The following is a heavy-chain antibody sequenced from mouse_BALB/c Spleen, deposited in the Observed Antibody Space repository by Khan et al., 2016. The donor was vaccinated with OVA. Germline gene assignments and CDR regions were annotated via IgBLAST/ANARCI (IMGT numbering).Heavy chain of an antibody. CDR3: TRHCYVAWFTY. D-gene: IGHD2-12*01. Sequence: EVQLQQSGPDLMKPGASLKISCKASGYSFTSYYIHWVVQSHGKSLEWIGYIDPFSGGTTYNEKFKGKATLTVDNSSSTAYIHHNNLTSEDSAVYYCTRHCYVAWFTYWGQGTLVTVSA. J-gene: IGHJ3*01. V-gene: IGHV1S135*01. CDR2: IDPFSGGT. CDR1: GYSFTSYY.